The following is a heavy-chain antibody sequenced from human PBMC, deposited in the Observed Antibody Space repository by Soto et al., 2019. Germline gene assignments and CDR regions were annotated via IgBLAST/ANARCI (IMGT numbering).Heavy chain of an antibody. J-gene: IGHJ6*02. D-gene: IGHD2-15*01. CDR3: ARDGVDIVVVVDNYYYGMDV. CDR1: GYTFTSYY. CDR2: INPSGGST. V-gene: IGHV1-46*01. Sequence: ASVKVSCKASGYTFTSYYMHWVRQAPGQGLEWMGIINPSGGSTSYAQKFQGRVTMTRDTSTSTVYMELSSLRSEDTAVYYCARDGVDIVVVVDNYYYGMDVWGQGTTVTVSS.